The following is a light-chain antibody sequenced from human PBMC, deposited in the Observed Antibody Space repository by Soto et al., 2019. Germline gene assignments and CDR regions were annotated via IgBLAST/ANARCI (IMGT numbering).Light chain of an antibody. CDR1: QSVSSSY. Sequence: EIVLTQSPGTLSLSPGERATLSCRASQSVSSSYLAWYQQKPGQAPRLLIYGASSRATGLPDRFSGSGSGTDFTLTISRLEPEDFAVYYCQQVTFGQGTKVEIK. J-gene: IGKJ1*01. CDR3: QQVT. V-gene: IGKV3-20*01. CDR2: GAS.